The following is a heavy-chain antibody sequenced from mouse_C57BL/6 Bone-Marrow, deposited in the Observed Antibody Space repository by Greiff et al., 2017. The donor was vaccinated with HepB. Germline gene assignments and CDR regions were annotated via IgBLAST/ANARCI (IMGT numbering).Heavy chain of an antibody. CDR3: TRGYYGSSVYYFDY. D-gene: IGHD1-1*01. CDR2: IRLKSDNYAT. J-gene: IGHJ2*01. CDR1: GFTFSNYW. V-gene: IGHV6-3*01. Sequence: EVKLVESGGGLVQPGGSMKLSCVASGFTFSNYWMNWVRQSPEKGLEWVAQIRLKSDNYATHYAESVKGRFTISRDDSKSSVYLQMNNLRAEDTGIYYCTRGYYGSSVYYFDYWGQGTTLTVSS.